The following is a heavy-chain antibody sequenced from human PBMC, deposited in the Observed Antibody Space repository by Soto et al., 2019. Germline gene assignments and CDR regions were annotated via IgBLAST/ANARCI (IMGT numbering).Heavy chain of an antibody. CDR2: IYHTGST. V-gene: IGHV4-31*03. CDR3: ALPHSSNWVFDY. D-gene: IGHD6-13*01. CDR1: GGSISSGGFY. Sequence: QVQLQESGPGLVKPSQTLSLTCTVSGGSISSGGFYWSWIRQLPGKGLEWIGYIYHTGSTSYNPSLKSRFIISVGTSKNHFSLKLSSVTAADTAMYYCALPHSSNWVFDYWGQGTLVTVSS. J-gene: IGHJ4*02.